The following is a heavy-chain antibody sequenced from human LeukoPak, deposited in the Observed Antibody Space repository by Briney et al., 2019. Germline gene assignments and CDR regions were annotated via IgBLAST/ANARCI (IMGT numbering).Heavy chain of an antibody. V-gene: IGHV4-61*01. D-gene: IGHD3-10*01. CDR1: GGSVSSDSYY. CDR2: IYYSGST. J-gene: IGHJ4*02. Sequence: PSETLSLTCTVSGGSVSSDSYYWSWIRQPPGKGLEWIGYIYYSGSTNYNPSLKSRVTISVDMSKNQFSLKLSSVTAADTAVYYCARDYGSGTYYTIWGQGTLVTVSS. CDR3: ARDYGSGTYYTI.